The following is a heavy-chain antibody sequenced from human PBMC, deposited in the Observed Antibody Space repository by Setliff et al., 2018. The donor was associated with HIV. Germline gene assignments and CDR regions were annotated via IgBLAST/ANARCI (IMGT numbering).Heavy chain of an antibody. Sequence: ASVKVSCKASGFTFSNSAVLWVRQARGQRPEWIGWIVVGSGNTNYAQMFYERVTITRDMSTSTAYMELSSLRPEDTAVYYCARVGYSSSIARDYWGQGTLVTVSS. CDR1: GFTFSNSA. J-gene: IGHJ4*02. D-gene: IGHD6-6*01. CDR2: IVVGSGNT. V-gene: IGHV1-58*01. CDR3: ARVGYSSSIARDY.